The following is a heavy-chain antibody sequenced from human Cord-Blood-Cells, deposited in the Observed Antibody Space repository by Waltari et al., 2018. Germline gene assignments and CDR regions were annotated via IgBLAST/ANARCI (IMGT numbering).Heavy chain of an antibody. Sequence: QVQLQESGPGLVKPSETLSLTCPVSGGSISSYYWSWILQPPGKGLEWIGYIYYSGSTNYNPSLKSRVTISVDTSKNQFSLKLSSVTAADTAVYYCARHQLGINNWYFDLWGRGTLVTVSS. J-gene: IGHJ2*01. CDR2: IYYSGST. CDR3: ARHQLGINNWYFDL. V-gene: IGHV4-59*08. D-gene: IGHD7-27*01. CDR1: GGSISSYY.